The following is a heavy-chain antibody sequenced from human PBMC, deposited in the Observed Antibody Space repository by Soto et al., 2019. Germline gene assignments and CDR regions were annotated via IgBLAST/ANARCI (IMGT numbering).Heavy chain of an antibody. V-gene: IGHV1-24*01. Sequence: ASVKVSCKVSGYTLTELSMHWVRQAPGKGLEWMGGFDPEDGETIYAQKFQGRVTMTEDTSTDTAYMELSSLRSEDTAVYYCATDQYGSGSYYGYFDYWGQGTPVTVSS. CDR3: ATDQYGSGSYYGYFDY. J-gene: IGHJ4*02. D-gene: IGHD3-10*01. CDR2: FDPEDGET. CDR1: GYTLTELS.